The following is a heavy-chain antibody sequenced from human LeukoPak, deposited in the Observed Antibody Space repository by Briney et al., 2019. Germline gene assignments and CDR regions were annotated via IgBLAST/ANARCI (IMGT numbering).Heavy chain of an antibody. CDR2: ISYDGSNK. V-gene: IGHV3-30*18. Sequence: PGRSLRLSCAASGFTFSSYGMHWVRQAPGKGLEWVAVISYDGSNKYYADSVKGRFTISRDNSKNTLYLQMNSLRAEDTAVYYCAKADYYDSSVLGFDYWGQGTLVTVSS. CDR3: AKADYYDSSVLGFDY. CDR1: GFTFSSYG. D-gene: IGHD3-22*01. J-gene: IGHJ4*02.